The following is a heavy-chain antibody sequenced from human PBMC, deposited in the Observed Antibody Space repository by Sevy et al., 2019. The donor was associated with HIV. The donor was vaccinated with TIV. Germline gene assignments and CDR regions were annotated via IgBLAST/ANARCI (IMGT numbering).Heavy chain of an antibody. Sequence: ASVKVSCETSGYTFSSYDINWVRQAPGQGLEWMGWMNPNNGNTAYAPKFQGRITMTSNTSISTAYIGLSSLRSEDTAVYYCARSLRRIKPVLEGGSYDSWGQGTLLTFSS. CDR3: ARSLRRIKPVLEGGSYDS. CDR2: MNPNNGNT. CDR1: GYTFSSYD. V-gene: IGHV1-8*01. J-gene: IGHJ4*02. D-gene: IGHD1-26*01.